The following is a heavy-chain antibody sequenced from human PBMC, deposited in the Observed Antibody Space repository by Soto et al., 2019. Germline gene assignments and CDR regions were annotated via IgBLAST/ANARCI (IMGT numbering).Heavy chain of an antibody. D-gene: IGHD3-16*02. Sequence: ETRSLTCAVYDGDFNRYYWSWSRQPPGKGLEWTGEINHSGSTNYNPFLRSRATISVAPSKNQFSLNLSSVTAEDTVVYLCARGSGGYDYVWGSYRYCYCYGMDVWGQGTMVTVSS. CDR2: INHSGST. CDR3: ARGSGGYDYVWGSYRYCYCYGMDV. V-gene: IGHV4-34*01. CDR1: DGDFNRYY. J-gene: IGHJ6*02.